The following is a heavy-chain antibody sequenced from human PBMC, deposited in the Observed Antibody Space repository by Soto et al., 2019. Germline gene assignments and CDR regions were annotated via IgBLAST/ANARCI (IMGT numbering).Heavy chain of an antibody. CDR1: GYTFTGYY. V-gene: IGHV1-2*02. CDR2: IGPNRGDT. D-gene: IGHD1-7*01. J-gene: IGHJ4*02. Sequence: ASVKVSCKASGYTFTGYYIHWVRQAPGQGPEWMGEIGPNRGDTRYAQKFQGRVTMTGDTSITTVYMELSNLSPDDTAVYYCGRGRSGELVVFYWGQGTLVTVSS. CDR3: GRGRSGELVVFY.